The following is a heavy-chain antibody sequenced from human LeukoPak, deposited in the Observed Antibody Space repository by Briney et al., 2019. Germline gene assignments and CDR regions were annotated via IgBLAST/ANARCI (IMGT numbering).Heavy chain of an antibody. CDR2: IYYSGST. V-gene: IGHV4-39*01. Sequence: SETLSLTCTVSGGSISSSSYYWGWIRQPPGKGLEWIGSIYYSGSTYFNPSLKSRVTISVDTSKNQFSLKLSSVTAADTAVYYCARRVTGVVPAASGSGDDAFDIWGQGTMVTVSS. D-gene: IGHD2-2*01. CDR1: GGSISSSSYY. J-gene: IGHJ3*02. CDR3: ARRVTGVVPAASGSGDDAFDI.